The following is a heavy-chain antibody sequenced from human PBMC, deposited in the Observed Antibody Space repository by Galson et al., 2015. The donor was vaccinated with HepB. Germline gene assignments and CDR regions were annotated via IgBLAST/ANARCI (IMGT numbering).Heavy chain of an antibody. CDR1: GYSFTTYW. D-gene: IGHD3-10*01. CDR3: ARRIWFGEGGVDP. V-gene: IGHV5-51*03. J-gene: IGHJ5*02. Sequence: SGAEVKKPGESLKISCKGSGYSFTTYWIAWVRQVSGKGLEWMGIIYPGDSDTRYSPSFQGQVTISADKSISTAYLQWSSLKASDTAMYYCARRIWFGEGGVDPWGQGTLVTVSS. CDR2: IYPGDSDT.